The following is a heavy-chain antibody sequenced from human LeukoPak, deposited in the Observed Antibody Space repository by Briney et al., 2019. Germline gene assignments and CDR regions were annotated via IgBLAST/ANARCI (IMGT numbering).Heavy chain of an antibody. V-gene: IGHV5-51*01. CDR2: VYPGDSDT. CDR3: ARHGPGGDYYYYYMDV. CDR1: GYRFTNYW. Sequence: GESLKISCKGSGYRFTNYWIGWVRQMPGKGLEWMGIVYPGDSDTRYSPSFQGQVTISADKSISTAYLQWSSLKASDTAMYYCARHGPGGDYYYYYMDVWGKGTTVTVSS. J-gene: IGHJ6*03. D-gene: IGHD3-16*01.